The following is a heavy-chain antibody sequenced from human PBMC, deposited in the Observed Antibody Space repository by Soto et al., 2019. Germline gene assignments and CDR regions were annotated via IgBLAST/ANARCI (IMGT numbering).Heavy chain of an antibody. CDR1: EFTFSQHW. CDR3: ARGHYGRDY. J-gene: IGHJ4*02. CDR2: IKPDGSDK. D-gene: IGHD4-17*01. Sequence: LRLSCAASEFTFSQHWMSWVRQAPGKGLEWVADIKPDGSDKYYVDSVKGRFTISRDNARHSVYLQMNSLRAEDTAMYYCARGHYGRDYWGQGTPVTVSS. V-gene: IGHV3-7*01.